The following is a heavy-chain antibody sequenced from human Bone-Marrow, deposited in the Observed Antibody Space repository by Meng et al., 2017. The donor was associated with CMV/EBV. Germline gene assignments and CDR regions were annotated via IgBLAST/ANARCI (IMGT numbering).Heavy chain of an antibody. V-gene: IGHV4-59*01. Sequence: SETLSLTCIVSGGSISSYYWSWIRQPPGKGLEWIGYIYYSGSTNYNPSLKSRVTISVDTSKNQFSLKLSSVTAADTAVYYCASMAPTEWLYEGLNAFDIWGQGTMVTVSS. CDR3: ASMAPTEWLYEGLNAFDI. D-gene: IGHD3-3*01. CDR1: GGSISSYY. CDR2: IYYSGST. J-gene: IGHJ3*02.